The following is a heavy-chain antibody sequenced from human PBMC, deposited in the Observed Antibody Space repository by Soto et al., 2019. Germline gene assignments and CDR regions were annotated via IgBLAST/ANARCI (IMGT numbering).Heavy chain of an antibody. D-gene: IGHD2-2*01. CDR2: IKQDGSEK. V-gene: IGHV3-7*01. J-gene: IGHJ4*02. Sequence: EVQLVESGGVLVQPGGSLRLSCAASGFTFNNYWMSWVRQAPGKGLEWVANIKQDGSEKYYVDSVKGRFTISRDNAKNSLYLQMNSLRAEDTAVYYCAKNNRYCSSTNCFVFDYWGQGTLVTVSS. CDR1: GFTFNNYW. CDR3: AKNNRYCSSTNCFVFDY.